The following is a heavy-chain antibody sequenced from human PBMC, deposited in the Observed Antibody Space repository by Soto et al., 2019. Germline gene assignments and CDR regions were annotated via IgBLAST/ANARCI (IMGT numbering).Heavy chain of an antibody. V-gene: IGHV4-39*01. CDR3: ARHESTGTKYSGSYYREDWFDP. D-gene: IGHD1-26*01. CDR1: GGSISSSSYY. J-gene: IGHJ5*02. Sequence: NLSETLSLTCTVSGGSISSSSYYWGWIRQPPGKGLEWIGSIYYSGSTYYNPSLKSRVTISVDTSKNQFSLKLSSVTAADTAVYYCARHESTGTKYSGSYYREDWFDPWGQGTLVTVSS. CDR2: IYYSGST.